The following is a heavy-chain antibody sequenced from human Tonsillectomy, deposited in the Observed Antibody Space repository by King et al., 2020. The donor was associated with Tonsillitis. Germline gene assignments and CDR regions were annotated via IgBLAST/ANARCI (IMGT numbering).Heavy chain of an antibody. Sequence: VQLVESGGGLVQPGGSLRLSCAASGFTFSSYWMHWVRQAPGKGLVWVSRINSDGSSTSYADSVKGRFTISRDNAKNTLYLQMNSLRAEDTAVYYCARSERYYDFWSGYQRGSYFDYWGQGTLVTVSS. CDR3: ARSERYYDFWSGYQRGSYFDY. CDR2: INSDGSST. D-gene: IGHD3-3*01. J-gene: IGHJ4*02. V-gene: IGHV3-74*01. CDR1: GFTFSSYW.